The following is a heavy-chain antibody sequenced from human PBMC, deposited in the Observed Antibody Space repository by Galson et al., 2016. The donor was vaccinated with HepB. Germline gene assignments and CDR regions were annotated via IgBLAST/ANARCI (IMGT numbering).Heavy chain of an antibody. Sequence: SETLSLTCTVSGGAMSSSFWSWLRQPPGKRLGWIGYMYNSGSINYNPSLKGRVSISVDTSKNQFSLRLTSVTAADTAVYYCAKSTPKRFDPWGQGILITVSS. CDR3: AKSTPKRFDP. V-gene: IGHV4-59*03. J-gene: IGHJ5*02. CDR2: MYNSGSI. CDR1: GGAMSSSF.